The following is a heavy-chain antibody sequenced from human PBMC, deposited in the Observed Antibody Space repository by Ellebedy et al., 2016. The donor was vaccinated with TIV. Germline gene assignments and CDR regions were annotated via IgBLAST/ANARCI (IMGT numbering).Heavy chain of an antibody. D-gene: IGHD3-10*01. Sequence: AASVKVSCKASGYTFTGYYMHWVRQAPGQGLEWMGWINPNSGGTNYAQKFQGWVTMTRDTSISTAYMELSRLRSEDTAVYYCARDEGNPPSGGMDVWGQGTTVTVSS. CDR2: INPNSGGT. CDR1: GYTFTGYY. V-gene: IGHV1-2*04. J-gene: IGHJ6*02. CDR3: ARDEGNPPSGGMDV.